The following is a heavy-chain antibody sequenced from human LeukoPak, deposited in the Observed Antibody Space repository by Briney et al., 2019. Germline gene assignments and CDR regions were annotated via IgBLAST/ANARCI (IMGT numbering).Heavy chain of an antibody. V-gene: IGHV4-38-2*02. J-gene: IGHJ4*02. Sequence: SETLSLTCTVSGGSISSDYWSWIRQPPGKGLEWIGSIYHSGSTYYNPSLKSRVTISVDTSKNQFSLKLSSVTAADTAVYYCARDLRDYSNYEGGYFDYWGQGTLVTVSS. CDR2: IYHSGST. CDR3: ARDLRDYSNYEGGYFDY. D-gene: IGHD4-11*01. CDR1: GGSISSDY.